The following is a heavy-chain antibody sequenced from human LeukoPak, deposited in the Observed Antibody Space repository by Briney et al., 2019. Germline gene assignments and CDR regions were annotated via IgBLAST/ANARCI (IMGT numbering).Heavy chain of an antibody. D-gene: IGHD6-19*01. J-gene: IGHJ4*02. CDR2: IYHSGST. CDR3: VRTIAVAGTGYYFDY. Sequence: PSETLSLTCTVSDGSISIISYYWGCIRQPPGKGLEWIGSIYHSGSTSYNPSLKSRATISVDTSKNQFSLNLSSVTAADTAVYYCVRTIAVAGTGYYFDYWGQGTLVTVSS. V-gene: IGHV4-39*01. CDR1: DGSISIISYY.